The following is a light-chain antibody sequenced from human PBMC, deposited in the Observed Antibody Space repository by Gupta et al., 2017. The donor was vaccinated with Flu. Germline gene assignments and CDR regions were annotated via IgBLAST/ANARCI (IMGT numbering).Light chain of an antibody. CDR1: QSVRSSY. V-gene: IGKV3-20*01. CDR3: QHKGSSLRT. CDR2: GAS. J-gene: IGKJ1*01. Sequence: EIVLTQSPGTVCLSSGERATRSCRASQSVRSSYLAWYQQKPGQAPRLLIYGASSRATGIPDRFSGSGSGTDFTLPISRLEPEDFAVYYCQHKGSSLRTFGQGTKVEIK.